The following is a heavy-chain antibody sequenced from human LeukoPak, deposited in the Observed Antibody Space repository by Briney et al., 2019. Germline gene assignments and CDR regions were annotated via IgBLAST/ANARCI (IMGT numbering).Heavy chain of an antibody. CDR3: VKGLDYSSSQMDS. D-gene: IGHD6-6*01. CDR1: GFTFKSYA. CDR2: INTNGANT. Sequence: GSLRLSCSASGFTFKSYAMHWVRQAPGKGLGYVSSINTNGANTHYADSVKGRFTISRDNSRNTVYVQMNSLTPEDTAVYYCVKGLDYSSSQMDSWGQGTLVTVSS. V-gene: IGHV3-64*05. J-gene: IGHJ4*02.